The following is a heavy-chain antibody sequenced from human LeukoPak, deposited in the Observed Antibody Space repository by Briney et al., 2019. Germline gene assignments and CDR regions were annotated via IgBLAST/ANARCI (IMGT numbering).Heavy chain of an antibody. D-gene: IGHD3-9*01. CDR1: GLTFRSYW. CDR2: IDQDGNEK. V-gene: IGHV3-7*01. J-gene: IGHJ4*02. Sequence: GGSVRLSCAASGLTFRSYWMSWVRQAPGKGLEWVANIDQDGNEKYFVDSVKGRFTISRDNAKDSLYLHMNSLRAEDTAVYYCARVGEYYDLLTGYYVGPYGDYWGQGILVTVSS. CDR3: ARVGEYYDLLTGYYVGPYGDY.